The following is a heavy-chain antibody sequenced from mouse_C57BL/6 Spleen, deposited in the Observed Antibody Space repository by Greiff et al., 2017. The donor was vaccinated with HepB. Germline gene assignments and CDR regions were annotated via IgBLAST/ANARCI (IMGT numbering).Heavy chain of an antibody. CDR3: ARKGAHYYGLAD. J-gene: IGHJ3*01. D-gene: IGHD1-2*01. Sequence: QVQLQQPGAELVRPGSSVKLSCKASGYTFTSYWMHWVKQRPIQGLEWIGNIDPSDRETNYNQKFKDKATLTVDKSSRTAYMQLSSLTSEDSAVYYCARKGAHYYGLADWGQGTLVTVSA. V-gene: IGHV1-52*01. CDR2: IDPSDRET. CDR1: GYTFTSYW.